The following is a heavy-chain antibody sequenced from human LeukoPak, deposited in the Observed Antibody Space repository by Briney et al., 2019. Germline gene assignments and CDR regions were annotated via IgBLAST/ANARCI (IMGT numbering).Heavy chain of an antibody. J-gene: IGHJ4*02. V-gene: IGHV3-30*02. CDR2: IRYGGSNK. Sequence: GGSLRLSCAASGFTSSSYGMHWVRQAPGKGLEWVAFIRYGGSNKYYADSVKGRFTISRDNSKNTLYLQMNSLRAEDTAVYYCAKLGYYDSLDYWGQGTLVTVSS. CDR1: GFTSSSYG. D-gene: IGHD3-22*01. CDR3: AKLGYYDSLDY.